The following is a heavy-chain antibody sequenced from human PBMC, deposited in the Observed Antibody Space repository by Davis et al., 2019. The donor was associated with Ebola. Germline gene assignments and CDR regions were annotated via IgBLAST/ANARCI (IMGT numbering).Heavy chain of an antibody. V-gene: IGHV1-69*13. Sequence: AASVKVSCKASGYTFTSYDISWVRQAPGQGLEWMGGIIPIFGTANYAQKFQGRVTITADESTSTAYMELSSLRSEDTAVYYCARDGVTTHYWGQGTLVTVSS. CDR3: ARDGVTTHY. CDR1: GYTFTSYD. D-gene: IGHD2/OR15-2a*01. CDR2: IIPIFGTA. J-gene: IGHJ4*02.